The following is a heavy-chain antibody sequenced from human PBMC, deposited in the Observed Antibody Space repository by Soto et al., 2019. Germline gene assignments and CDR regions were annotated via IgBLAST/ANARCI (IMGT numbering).Heavy chain of an antibody. CDR1: GYSFTDYH. J-gene: IGHJ6*02. Sequence: ASVKVSCKASGYSFTDYHIHWVRQAPGQGLEWLGRINPKSGGTSTAQKFQGWVTMTTDTSISTASMELTRLTSDDTAIYYCARGDSTDCSDGVCSFFYNHDMDVWGQGTTVTV. D-gene: IGHD2-8*01. V-gene: IGHV1-2*04. CDR3: ARGDSTDCSDGVCSFFYNHDMDV. CDR2: INPKSGGT.